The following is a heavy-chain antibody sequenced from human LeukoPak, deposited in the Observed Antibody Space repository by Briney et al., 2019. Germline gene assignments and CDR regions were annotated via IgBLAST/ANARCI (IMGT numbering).Heavy chain of an antibody. V-gene: IGHV4-4*02. D-gene: IGHD6-6*01. Sequence: NPSETLSLTCAVSGGSISSSYWWSWVRQPPGKGLEWIGSIYHSGSTYYNPSLKSRVTISVDTSKNQFSLKLSSVTAADTAVYYCARGVARSSKFHFSYYFDYWGQGTLVTVSS. CDR2: IYHSGST. CDR3: ARGVARSSKFHFSYYFDY. CDR1: GGSISSSYW. J-gene: IGHJ4*02.